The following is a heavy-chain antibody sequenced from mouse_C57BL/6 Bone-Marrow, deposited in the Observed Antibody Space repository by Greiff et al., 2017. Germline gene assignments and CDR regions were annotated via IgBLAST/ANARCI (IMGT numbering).Heavy chain of an antibody. CDR3: ARDQAGYFFDY. J-gene: IGHJ2*01. V-gene: IGHV5-4*01. CDR1: GFTFSSYA. CDR2: ISDGGSYT. D-gene: IGHD3-2*02. Sequence: EVQLVESGGGLVKPGGSLKLSCAASGFTFSSYAMSWVRQTPEKRLEWVATISDGGSYTYYPDNVKGRFTISRDNAKNNLYLQMSHLKSEDTAMYYCARDQAGYFFDYWGQGTTLTVSS.